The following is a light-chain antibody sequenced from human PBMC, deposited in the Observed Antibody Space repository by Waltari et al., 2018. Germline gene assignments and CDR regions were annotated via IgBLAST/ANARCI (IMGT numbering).Light chain of an antibody. Sequence: QPVLTQSPSASASLGASVKLTCTLNSEHSSYVIAWHQQQPEKGPRYLMKVHTDGSHIKGGGIPDRFSGSSSGAERSLIISSLQSEDEADYYCQTWGSGIQVFGGGTKLTVL. J-gene: IGLJ3*02. V-gene: IGLV4-69*01. CDR2: VHTDGSH. CDR3: QTWGSGIQV. CDR1: SEHSSYV.